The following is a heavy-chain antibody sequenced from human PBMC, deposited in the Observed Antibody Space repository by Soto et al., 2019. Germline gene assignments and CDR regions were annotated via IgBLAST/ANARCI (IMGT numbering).Heavy chain of an antibody. Sequence: SQTLSLTCAISGDSVSSNSAAWNCIRQSPSRGLEWLGRTYYRSKWYNDYAVSVKSRITINPDTSKNQFSLQLNSVTPEDTAVYYCARDRVGATRGTAYYFDYWGQGTLVTVSS. CDR2: TYYRSKWYN. CDR3: ARDRVGATRGTAYYFDY. V-gene: IGHV6-1*01. D-gene: IGHD1-26*01. CDR1: GDSVSSNSAA. J-gene: IGHJ4*02.